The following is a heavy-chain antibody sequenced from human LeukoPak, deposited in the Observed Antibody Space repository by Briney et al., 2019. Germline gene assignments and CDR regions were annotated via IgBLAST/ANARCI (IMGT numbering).Heavy chain of an antibody. CDR3: VRLRRNSDTTGFYYYYDF. D-gene: IGHD3-22*01. CDR1: GYTFSSYS. Sequence: GGSLRLSCAASGYTFSSYSINWVRQAPGKGLEWVSSICVRSNYIYYADSVRGRFRISRDYARDSLYLQMNSLRAEDTAVYYCVRLRRNSDTTGFYYYYDFWGQGTLVTVSS. V-gene: IGHV3-21*01. J-gene: IGHJ4*02. CDR2: ICVRSNYI.